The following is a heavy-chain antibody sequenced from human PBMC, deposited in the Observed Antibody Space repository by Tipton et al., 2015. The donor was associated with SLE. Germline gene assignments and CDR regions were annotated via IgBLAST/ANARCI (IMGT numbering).Heavy chain of an antibody. CDR3: ARNLGSYYGMDI. V-gene: IGHV3-33*08. D-gene: IGHD3-16*01. CDR1: GFSFSNYE. Sequence: RSLRLSCAASGFSFSNYEMNWVRQAPGKGLEWVAVIWYDGSNKYYADSVKGRFTISRDNSKNTLYLQMNSLRAEDTAVYYCARNLGSYYGMDIWGQGTTVTVSS. J-gene: IGHJ6*02. CDR2: IWYDGSNK.